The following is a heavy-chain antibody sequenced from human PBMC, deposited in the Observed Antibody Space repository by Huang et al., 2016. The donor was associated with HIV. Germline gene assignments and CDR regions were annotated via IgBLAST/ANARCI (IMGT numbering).Heavy chain of an antibody. CDR3: AIHDSNDFTFDD. CDR2: ILPGNSNT. Sequence: EVQLVHSGVEVKKPGESLKISCKGSGFSFTSYWIGWVRQMPGTGLECMGSILPGNSNTLYSPAFQGQVTIPADKYTRTAYLLWSSLKASDSAIYYCAIHDSNDFTFDDWGQGTLVAVSS. J-gene: IGHJ4*02. CDR1: GFSFTSYW. V-gene: IGHV5-51*03. D-gene: IGHD5-18*01.